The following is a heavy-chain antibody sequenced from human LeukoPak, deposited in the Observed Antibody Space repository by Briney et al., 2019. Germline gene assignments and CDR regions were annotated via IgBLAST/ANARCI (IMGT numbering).Heavy chain of an antibody. CDR1: GFTFSSYT. J-gene: IGHJ4*02. CDR2: ITTSDGNT. D-gene: IGHD7-27*01. Sequence: GGSLGLSCAASGFTFSSYTMSWFRQAPGKGLEWVSTITTSDGNTYYADSVKGQFTVSRDNSKNTLFLQMNSLRAEDTAVYYCAKDGGLWVSAHWGDSWGRGTLVTVSS. CDR3: AKDGGLWVSAHWGDS. V-gene: IGHV3-23*01.